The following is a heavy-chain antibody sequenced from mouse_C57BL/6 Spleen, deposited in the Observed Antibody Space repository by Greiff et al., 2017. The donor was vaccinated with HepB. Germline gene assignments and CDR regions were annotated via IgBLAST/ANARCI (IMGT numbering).Heavy chain of an antibody. CDR1: GYSITSGYY. Sequence: EVKLLESGPGLVKPSQSLSLTCSVTGYSITSGYYWNWIRQFPGNKLEWMGYISYDGSNNYNPSLKNRISITRDTSKNQFFLKLNSVTTEDTATYYCARPYGSSRGFAYWGQGTLVTVSA. CDR3: ARPYGSSRGFAY. D-gene: IGHD1-1*01. J-gene: IGHJ3*01. V-gene: IGHV3-6*01. CDR2: ISYDGSN.